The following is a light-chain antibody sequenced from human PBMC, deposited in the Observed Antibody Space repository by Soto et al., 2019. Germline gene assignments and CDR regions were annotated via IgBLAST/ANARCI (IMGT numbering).Light chain of an antibody. CDR2: AAS. J-gene: IGKJ4*01. V-gene: IGKV1-27*01. CDR1: QGIGVY. Sequence: DIQMTQSPSSVSASLGDRVTITCRASQGIGVYLAWFQQKPGNVPKLLIYAASTLQSGVPSRFSGSGSGTDFTLTISSLQPEDVATYYCQKYNSAPLTFGDRTKVEIK. CDR3: QKYNSAPLT.